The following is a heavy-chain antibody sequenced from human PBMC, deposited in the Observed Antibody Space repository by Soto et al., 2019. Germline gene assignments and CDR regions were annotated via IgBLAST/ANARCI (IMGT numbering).Heavy chain of an antibody. J-gene: IGHJ5*02. CDR1: GYTFTGYY. Sequence: QVQLVQSGAEVKKPGASVKVSCKASGYTFTGYYMHWVRQAPGQGLEWMGWINPNSGGTNYAQKFQGWVTMTRDTSISTAYMELSMLRSDDTAVYYCARGVRSLYLPDRYCSGGSCYSIDNWFDPWGQGTLVTVSS. V-gene: IGHV1-2*04. CDR2: INPNSGGT. D-gene: IGHD2-15*01. CDR3: ARGVRSLYLPDRYCSGGSCYSIDNWFDP.